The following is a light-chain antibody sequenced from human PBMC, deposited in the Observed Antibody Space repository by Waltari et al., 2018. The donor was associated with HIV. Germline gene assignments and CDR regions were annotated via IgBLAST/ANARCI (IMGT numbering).Light chain of an antibody. CDR1: SSDVGGYNY. J-gene: IGLJ1*01. Sequence: QSALTQPASVSGSPGQSITISCTGTSSDVGGYNYVSWYQQHPGKAPKLMIYDVRNRPSGVSNRFLGSKSVNTASLTISGLQAEDEADYYCSSYTSSSTRVFGTGTKVTVL. CDR2: DVR. V-gene: IGLV2-14*03. CDR3: SSYTSSSTRV.